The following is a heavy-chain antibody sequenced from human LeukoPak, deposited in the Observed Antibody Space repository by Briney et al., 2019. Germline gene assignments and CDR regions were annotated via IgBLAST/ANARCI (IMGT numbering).Heavy chain of an antibody. D-gene: IGHD3-22*01. CDR3: AKRRASDGSGYRAFEF. V-gene: IGHV3-23*01. CDR2: ISFAGDKT. Sequence: GGSLRLSCAASGFIFSRYDMSWVRQPPEEGLEWVSTISFAGDKTAYTDSVKGRFIISRDNSKSTVYLQMNSLRAEDTAVYYCAKRRASDGSGYRAFEFWGQGTLVTVSS. J-gene: IGHJ4*02. CDR1: GFIFSRYD.